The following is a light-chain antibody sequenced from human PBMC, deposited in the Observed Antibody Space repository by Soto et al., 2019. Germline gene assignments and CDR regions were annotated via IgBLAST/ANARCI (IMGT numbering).Light chain of an antibody. J-gene: IGKJ1*01. CDR2: AAS. CDR1: QGISTY. V-gene: IGKV1-39*01. Sequence: DIQMTQSPSSRSVSLAYRLPITCXASQGISTYLNWYQQKPGKAPKLLIYAASSLQSGVPSRFSGSGSETDFTLTISSLQPEDFATYSCQQSYSTTWTFGQGTKVDIK. CDR3: QQSYSTTWT.